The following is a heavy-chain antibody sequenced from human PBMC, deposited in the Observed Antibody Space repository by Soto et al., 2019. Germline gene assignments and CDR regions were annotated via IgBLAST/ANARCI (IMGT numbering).Heavy chain of an antibody. CDR3: ASRNYFASGSYSWYYFDY. D-gene: IGHD3-10*01. CDR2: ISGSGGST. J-gene: IGHJ4*02. V-gene: IGHV3-23*01. CDR1: GFTFSSHA. Sequence: GGSLRLSCAASGFTFSSHAMSWVRQAPGRGLEWVSGISGSGGSTYYADSVKGRFTISRDNSKNTLYLQMNSLRAEDTAVYYCASRNYFASGSYSWYYFDYWSQGTLVTVSS.